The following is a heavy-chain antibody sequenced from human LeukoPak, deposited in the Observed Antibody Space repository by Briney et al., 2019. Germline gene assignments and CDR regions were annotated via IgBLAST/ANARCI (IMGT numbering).Heavy chain of an antibody. Sequence: VASVKVSCKASGYTFTSYGISWVRQAPGQGLEWMGWISAYNGNTNYAQRLQGRVTMTTDTSTSTAYMELRSLRSDDTAVYYCARDGLRFLEWLPPVGYWGQGTLVTVSS. CDR1: GYTFTSYG. CDR3: ARDGLRFLEWLPPVGY. V-gene: IGHV1-18*01. D-gene: IGHD3-3*01. CDR2: ISAYNGNT. J-gene: IGHJ4*02.